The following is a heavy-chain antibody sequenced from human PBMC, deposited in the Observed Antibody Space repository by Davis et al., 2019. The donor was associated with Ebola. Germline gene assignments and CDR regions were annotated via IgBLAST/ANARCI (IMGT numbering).Heavy chain of an antibody. CDR2: ISAYNDNT. CDR3: ARDFVVVAATGYYYGMDV. D-gene: IGHD2-15*01. Sequence: ASVKVSCKASGYTFTRYGISWVRQAPGQGLEWMGWISAYNDNTNYAQKLQGRVTMTTDTSTSTAYMELRSLRSDDTAVYYCARDFVVVAATGYYYGMDVWGQGTTVTVSS. J-gene: IGHJ6*02. CDR1: GYTFTRYG. V-gene: IGHV1-18*01.